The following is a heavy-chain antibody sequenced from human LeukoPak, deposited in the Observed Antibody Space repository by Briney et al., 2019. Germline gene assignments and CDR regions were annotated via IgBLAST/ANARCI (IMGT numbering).Heavy chain of an antibody. D-gene: IGHD3-22*01. J-gene: IGHJ3*02. CDR3: ARDAKPYYYDSSGYYYAGAFDI. CDR2: INSNSGDT. Sequence: SVQLSFKASGYTFTGYYMHWGRQAPGQGLELMGWINSNSGDTNYAQKFQGRVTMTRDTSISTAYMELSRLRSDDTAVYYCARDAKPYYYDSSGYYYAGAFDIWGQGTMVTVSS. CDR1: GYTFTGYY. V-gene: IGHV1-2*02.